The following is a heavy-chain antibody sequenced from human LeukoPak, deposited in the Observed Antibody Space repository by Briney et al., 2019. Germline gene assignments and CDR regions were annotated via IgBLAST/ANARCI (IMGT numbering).Heavy chain of an antibody. J-gene: IGHJ4*02. V-gene: IGHV4-59*11. D-gene: IGHD5-12*01. Sequence: SETLSLTCTVSGGSISSHYWSWIRQPPGKGLEWIGYIYYSGSTNYNPSLKSRVTISVDTSKNQFSLKLSSVTAADTAVYYCARVAPIRCFDYWGQGTLVTVSS. CDR1: GGSISSHY. CDR3: ARVAPIRCFDY. CDR2: IYYSGST.